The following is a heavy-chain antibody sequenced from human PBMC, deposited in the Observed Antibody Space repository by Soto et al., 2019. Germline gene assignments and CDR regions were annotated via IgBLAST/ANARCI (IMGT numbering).Heavy chain of an antibody. V-gene: IGHV4-31*03. J-gene: IGHJ4*02. D-gene: IGHD3-10*01. CDR3: ARGGAYYGSGSYPWDY. CDR2: IYYSGST. CDR1: GGSISSGGYY. Sequence: QVQLQESGPGLVKPSQTLSLTCTVSGGSISSGGYYWSWIRQHPGKGLEWIGYIYYSGSTYYNPSLKSRVTISVDTSKNQFSLKLSSVTAADTAVYYRARGGAYYGSGSYPWDYWGQGTLVTVSS.